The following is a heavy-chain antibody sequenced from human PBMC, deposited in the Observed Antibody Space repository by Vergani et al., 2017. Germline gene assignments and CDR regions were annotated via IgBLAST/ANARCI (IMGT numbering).Heavy chain of an antibody. J-gene: IGHJ4*02. CDR2: FKNTGDST. CDR1: GFTSSSHA. V-gene: IGHV3-23*01. D-gene: IGHD5-24*01. Sequence: EVQLLQSEGAVVQPGGPLRLPCVASGFTSSSHAMSWARQGHGQGLEWVSSFKNTGDSTHNADTVKGRFTISRDNSKNTLYLQMESLRVEDTAVYYCGEGSDNYNWGQGTLVTVSS. CDR3: GEGSDNYN.